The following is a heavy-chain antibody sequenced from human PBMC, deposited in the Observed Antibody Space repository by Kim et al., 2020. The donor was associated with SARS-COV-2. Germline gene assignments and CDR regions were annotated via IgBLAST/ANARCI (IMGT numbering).Heavy chain of an antibody. Sequence: SVKVSCRASGGTYNSYTMSWVRQAPGQGLEWMGMIIPTSGAANYARKFQGRVTITADEDTGTAYMDLRSLRDGDTAVYYCACYDTTTSLAEYFQNWGQGTLVTVSS. CDR3: ACYDTTTSLAEYFQN. V-gene: IGHV1-69*13. CDR2: IIPTSGAA. CDR1: GGTYNSYT. J-gene: IGHJ1*01. D-gene: IGHD3-22*01.